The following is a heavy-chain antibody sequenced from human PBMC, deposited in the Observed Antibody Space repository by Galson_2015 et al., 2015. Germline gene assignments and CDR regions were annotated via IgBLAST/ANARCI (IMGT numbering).Heavy chain of an antibody. CDR2: ISTSGSTI. D-gene: IGHD4-17*01. CDR1: GFTFSTYE. Sequence: SLRLSCAASGFTFSTYEMNWVRQAPGKGLEWVSCISTSGSTIYCAASVRGRFTISRDNAKNSLYLQMNSLRAEDTAVYYCARRSSTVSLDYWGQGTLVTVSS. J-gene: IGHJ4*02. V-gene: IGHV3-48*03. CDR3: ARRSSTVSLDY.